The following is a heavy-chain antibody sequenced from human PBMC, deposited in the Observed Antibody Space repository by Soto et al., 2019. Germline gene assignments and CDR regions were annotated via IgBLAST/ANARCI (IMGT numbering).Heavy chain of an antibody. V-gene: IGHV3-23*01. J-gene: IGHJ4*02. CDR3: AKDPWLRLGQLDY. CDR2: ISGSGGST. D-gene: IGHD5-12*01. Sequence: LRLSCAASGFTFSSYAMSWVRQAPGKGLEWVSAISGSGGSTYYADSVKGRFTISRDNSKNTLYLQMNSLRAEDTAVYYCAKDPWLRLGQLDYWGQGTLVTVSS. CDR1: GFTFSSYA.